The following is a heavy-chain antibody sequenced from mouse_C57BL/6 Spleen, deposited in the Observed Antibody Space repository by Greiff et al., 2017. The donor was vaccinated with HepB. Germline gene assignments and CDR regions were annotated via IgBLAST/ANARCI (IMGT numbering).Heavy chain of an antibody. Sequence: EVQVVESGGGLVKPGGSLKLSCAASGFTFSDYGMHWVRQAPEKGLEWVAYISSGSSTIYYADTVKGRFTISRDNAKNTLFLQMTSLRSEDTAMYYCAYWTCAYWGQGTLVTVSA. J-gene: IGHJ3*01. V-gene: IGHV5-17*01. D-gene: IGHD4-1*01. CDR1: GFTFSDYG. CDR3: AYWTCAY. CDR2: ISSGSSTI.